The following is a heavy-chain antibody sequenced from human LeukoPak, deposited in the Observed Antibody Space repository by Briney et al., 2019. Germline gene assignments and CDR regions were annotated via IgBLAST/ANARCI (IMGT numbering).Heavy chain of an antibody. J-gene: IGHJ3*02. D-gene: IGHD3-3*01. CDR2: VYYSGTT. Sequence: PSETLSLTCTVSGGSISSNNYYWGWIRQPPGKGLEWIGSVYYSGTTYYNPSLKSRVTISVDTSKNQFSLKLSSVTAADTAVYYCARRGLQAIFGGIGAFDIWGQGTMVTVSS. CDR1: GGSISSNNYY. V-gene: IGHV4-39*01. CDR3: ARRGLQAIFGGIGAFDI.